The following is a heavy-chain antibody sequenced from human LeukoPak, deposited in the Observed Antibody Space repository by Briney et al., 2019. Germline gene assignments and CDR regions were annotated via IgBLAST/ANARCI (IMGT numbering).Heavy chain of an antibody. D-gene: IGHD1-26*01. CDR1: GFTVSSNY. CDR2: IYRGGGT. CDR3: ERGATPDV. Sequence: PGGSLRLSCAASGFTVSSNYMSWVRQAPGKGLEWVAIIYRGGGTSYANSVKGRFTISRDNSKNTLYLQMNSLRAEDTAVYCCERGATPDVWGKGTTVTVSS. V-gene: IGHV3-53*01. J-gene: IGHJ6*04.